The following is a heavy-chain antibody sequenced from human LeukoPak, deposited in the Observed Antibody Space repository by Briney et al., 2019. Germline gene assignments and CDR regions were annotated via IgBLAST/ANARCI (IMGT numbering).Heavy chain of an antibody. J-gene: IGHJ4*02. Sequence: PGGSLRLSCAASGFTFSSYSMNWVRQAPGKGLXXXXXXSSSSSYIYYADSVKGRFTISRGNAKNSLYLQMNSLRAEDTAVYYCARDIVVVPAAIQYFDYWGQGTLVTVSS. CDR1: GFTFSSYS. CDR2: XSSSSSYI. V-gene: IGHV3-21*01. CDR3: ARDIVVVPAAIQYFDY. D-gene: IGHD2-2*01.